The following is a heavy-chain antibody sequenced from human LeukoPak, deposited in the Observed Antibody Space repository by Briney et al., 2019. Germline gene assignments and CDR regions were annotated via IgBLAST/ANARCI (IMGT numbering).Heavy chain of an antibody. Sequence: SVKVSCKASGGTFSSFAISWVRQAPGQGLEWMGGIIPIFGTANYAQKFQGRVTITADESTSTAYMELSSLRSEDTAVYYCARGRGDGYNSGAFDIWGQGTMVTVSS. CDR2: IIPIFGTA. CDR1: GGTFSSFA. J-gene: IGHJ3*02. D-gene: IGHD5-24*01. CDR3: ARGRGDGYNSGAFDI. V-gene: IGHV1-69*13.